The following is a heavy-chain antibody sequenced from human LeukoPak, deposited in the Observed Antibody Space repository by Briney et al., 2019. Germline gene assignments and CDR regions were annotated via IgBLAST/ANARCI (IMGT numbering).Heavy chain of an antibody. CDR1: GFTFSSYG. Sequence: GGSLRLSCAASGFTFSSYGMHWVRQAPGKGLEWVAVIWYDGSNKYYADSVKGRFTISRDNSKNTLYLQMNSLRAEDTAVYYCARPGDSGWYFFDYWGQGTLVTVSS. V-gene: IGHV3-33*01. D-gene: IGHD6-19*01. CDR3: ARPGDSGWYFFDY. J-gene: IGHJ4*02. CDR2: IWYDGSNK.